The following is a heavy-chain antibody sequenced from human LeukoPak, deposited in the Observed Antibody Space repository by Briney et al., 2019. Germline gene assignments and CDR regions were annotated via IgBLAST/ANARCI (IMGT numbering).Heavy chain of an antibody. CDR1: GYTFTAHY. CDR2: IDPNSGGT. CDR3: ARGRGTTMVRGVITNYFDL. Sequence: GAPVKVSCKASGYTFTAHYIHWVRQAPGQGLEWMGWIDPNSGGTNYAQKFLGSVTMTGDTSINTAFMELSRLRSDDTAIYYCARGRGTTMVRGVITNYFDLWGRGSLVTVSS. J-gene: IGHJ2*01. V-gene: IGHV1-2*02. D-gene: IGHD3-10*01.